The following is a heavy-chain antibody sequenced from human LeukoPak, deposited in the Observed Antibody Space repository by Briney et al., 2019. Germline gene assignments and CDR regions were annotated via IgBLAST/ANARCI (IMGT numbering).Heavy chain of an antibody. CDR2: IYHSGST. V-gene: IGHV4-38-2*01. Sequence: SETLSLTCAVSGYSISSGYYWGWMRQPPGKGLEWIGCIYHSGSTYYDPPLKSRVTISVDTSKNQFSLKLSSVTAADTAVYYCARGNYYYGMDVWGKGTTVTVSS. J-gene: IGHJ6*04. CDR1: GYSISSGYY. CDR3: ARGNYYYGMDV.